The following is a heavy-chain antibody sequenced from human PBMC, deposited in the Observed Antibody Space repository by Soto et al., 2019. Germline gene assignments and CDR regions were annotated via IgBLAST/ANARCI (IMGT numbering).Heavy chain of an antibody. V-gene: IGHV4-30-4*01. CDR3: AREVVPTTDYCDS. CDR1: GGSISSRDHY. D-gene: IGHD1-7*01. J-gene: IGHJ4*02. CDR2: IFYSGTA. Sequence: SETLSLTCTVSGGSISSRDHYWTWIRQSPGKGLEWIGYIFYSGTAYSNPSLKSRVTISQDTYKNKFSLSLESVTAAESAIYYCAREVVPTTDYCDSWGQGNLVTVSS.